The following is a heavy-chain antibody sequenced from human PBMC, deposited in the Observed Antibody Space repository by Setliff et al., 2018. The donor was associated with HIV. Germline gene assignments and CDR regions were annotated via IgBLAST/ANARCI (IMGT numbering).Heavy chain of an antibody. CDR3: ARLGTFGGVIVDYFDY. J-gene: IGHJ4*02. CDR1: GSIFGLYW. CDR2: KYHGDSEA. D-gene: IGHD3-16*02. V-gene: IGHV5-51*01. Sequence: GESLKTSCKGPGSIFGLYWIAWVRQMPGKGLEWMGIKYHGDSEARYSPSFQGQVTISADKSISTAYLQWSSLKAPDTAMYYCARLGTFGGVIVDYFDYWGQGTLVTVS.